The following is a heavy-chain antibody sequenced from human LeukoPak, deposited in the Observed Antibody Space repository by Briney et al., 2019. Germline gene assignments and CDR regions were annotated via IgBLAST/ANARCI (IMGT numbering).Heavy chain of an antibody. CDR2: INHSGST. J-gene: IGHJ4*02. D-gene: IGHD3-9*01. CDR1: GGSFSGYY. Sequence: SETLSLTCAVYGGSFSGYYWSWIRQPPGKGLEWIGEINHSGSTNYNPSLKSRVTISVDASKNQFSLKLSSVTAADTAVYYCARGGVRYFDWLLSGYYFDYWGQGTLVTVSS. V-gene: IGHV4-34*01. CDR3: ARGGVRYFDWLLSGYYFDY.